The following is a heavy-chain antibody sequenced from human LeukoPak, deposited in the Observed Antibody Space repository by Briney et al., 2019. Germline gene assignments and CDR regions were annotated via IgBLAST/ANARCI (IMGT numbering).Heavy chain of an antibody. Sequence: SETLSLTCTVSGGSISSYYWSWIRQPPGKGLEWIGYIYYSGSTNYNPSLKSRVTISVDTSKNQFSLKLSSVTAADTAVYYCARDCGSATQKYFDYWGQGTLVTVSS. CDR3: ARDCGSATQKYFDY. V-gene: IGHV4-59*01. D-gene: IGHD3-10*01. J-gene: IGHJ4*02. CDR2: IYYSGST. CDR1: GGSISSYY.